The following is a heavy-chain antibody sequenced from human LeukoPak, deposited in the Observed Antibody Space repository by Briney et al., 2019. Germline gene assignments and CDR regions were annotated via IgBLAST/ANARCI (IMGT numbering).Heavy chain of an antibody. D-gene: IGHD6-13*01. V-gene: IGHV5-51*01. CDR1: GYSFTSYW. CDR3: ARESRSSRTIDY. Sequence: GESLKISCKGSGYSFTSYWIGWVRQMPGKGLEWMGIIYPSDSDTKYSPSSRGQVTISADKSITTAYLQWSSLKASDTAIYYCARESRSSRTIDYWGQGTQVTVSS. CDR2: IYPSDSDT. J-gene: IGHJ4*02.